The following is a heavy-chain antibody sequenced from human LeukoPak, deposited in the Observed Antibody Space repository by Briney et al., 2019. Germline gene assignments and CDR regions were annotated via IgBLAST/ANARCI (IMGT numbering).Heavy chain of an antibody. J-gene: IGHJ5*02. CDR1: GYTFTGYY. D-gene: IGHD2-2*01. CDR2: INPNSGGT. Sequence: ASVKVSCKASGYTFTGYYMHWVRQAPGQGLEWMGWINPNSGGTNYAQKFRGRVTMTRDTSISTAYMELSRLRSDDTAVYYCARSERTGYCSSTSCRNWFDPWGQGTLVTVSS. V-gene: IGHV1-2*02. CDR3: ARSERTGYCSSTSCRNWFDP.